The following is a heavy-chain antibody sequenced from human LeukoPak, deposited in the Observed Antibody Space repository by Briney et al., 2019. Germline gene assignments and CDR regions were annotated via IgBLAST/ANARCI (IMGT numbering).Heavy chain of an antibody. CDR3: VKSGSYYNEPYYFDY. Sequence: ETLSLTCTVSGGSISSYYWSWIRQPPGKGLEYVSGISSNGGSTYYADSVKGRFTISRDNSKNTLYLQMSSLRAEDTAVYYCVKSGSYYNEPYYFDYWGQGTLVTVSS. V-gene: IGHV3-64D*06. CDR1: GGSISSYY. CDR2: ISSNGGST. D-gene: IGHD3-10*01. J-gene: IGHJ4*02.